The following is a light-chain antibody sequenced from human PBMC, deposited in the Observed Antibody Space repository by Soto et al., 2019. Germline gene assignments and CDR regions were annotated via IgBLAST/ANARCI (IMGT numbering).Light chain of an antibody. CDR2: SNH. CDR1: RSNIGSNT. Sequence: QSVLTQPPSASGTPGQRVTISCSGSRSNIGSNTVNWYQQLPGTAPKLLIYSNHQRPSGVPDRFSGSKSGTAASLAISGLQSEDEADYYCAAWDDSLIGVFGGGTKLTVL. V-gene: IGLV1-44*01. CDR3: AAWDDSLIGV. J-gene: IGLJ2*01.